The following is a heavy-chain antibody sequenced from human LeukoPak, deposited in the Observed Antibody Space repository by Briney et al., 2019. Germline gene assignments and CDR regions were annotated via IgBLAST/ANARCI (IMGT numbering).Heavy chain of an antibody. CDR1: GGTFSSYA. J-gene: IGHJ3*02. CDR3: AREIVDDILTANSAFDI. CDR2: IIPIFGTA. V-gene: IGHV1-69*05. Sequence: SVKVSCKASGGTFSSYAISWVRQAPGQGLEWMGGIIPIFGTANYAQKFQGRVTITTDESTSTAYMELSSLRSEDTAVYYCAREIVDDILTANSAFDIWGQGTMVTVSS. D-gene: IGHD3-9*01.